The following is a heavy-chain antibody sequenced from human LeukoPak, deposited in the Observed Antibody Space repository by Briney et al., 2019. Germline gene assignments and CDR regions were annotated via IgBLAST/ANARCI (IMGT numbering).Heavy chain of an antibody. Sequence: PSETLSLTCTVSGGSISSYYWSWIRQPPGKGLEWIGYIYYSGSTNYNPSLKGRVTISVDTSKNQFSLKLSSVTAADTAVYYCASRRKAAAGIAPFDYWGQGTLVTVSS. D-gene: IGHD6-13*01. CDR2: IYYSGST. V-gene: IGHV4-59*08. CDR1: GGSISSYY. J-gene: IGHJ4*02. CDR3: ASRRKAAAGIAPFDY.